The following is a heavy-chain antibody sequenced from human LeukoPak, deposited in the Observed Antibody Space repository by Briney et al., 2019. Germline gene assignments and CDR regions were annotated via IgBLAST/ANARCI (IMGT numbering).Heavy chain of an antibody. D-gene: IGHD3-22*01. Sequence: PSETLSLTCTVSGGSITSSSYYWGWIRQPPGKGLEWIGSIYFSGSTYHNPSLKCRVTISVDTSKNQFSLKLSSVTAADTAVYYCARLLVRYYYDSSGYYSGFYYYYYMDVWGKGTTVTISS. CDR3: ARLLVRYYYDSSGYYSGFYYYYYMDV. CDR1: GGSITSSSYY. CDR2: IYFSGST. J-gene: IGHJ6*03. V-gene: IGHV4-39*01.